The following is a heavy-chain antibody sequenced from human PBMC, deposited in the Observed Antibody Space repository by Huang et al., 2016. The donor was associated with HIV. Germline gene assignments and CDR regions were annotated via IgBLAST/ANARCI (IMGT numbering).Heavy chain of an antibody. V-gene: IGHV3-30-3*01. CDR1: GFTFSNYA. CDR2: IANEGSTK. CDR3: ARSEPSRYYFDY. J-gene: IGHJ4*02. Sequence: QVQLVESGGGVVQPGTSLRLSCAASGFTFSNYAMNWVRQAPGKGVEWGAGIANEGSTKYYADSVKGRFTISRDNSKNTVYLQMNSLRAEDTAVYYCARSEPSRYYFDYWGQGTLVTVSS.